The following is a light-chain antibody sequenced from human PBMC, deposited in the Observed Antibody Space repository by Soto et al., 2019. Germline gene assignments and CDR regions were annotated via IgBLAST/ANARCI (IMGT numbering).Light chain of an antibody. V-gene: IGKV1-33*01. CDR1: QDITNY. Sequence: DIQMTQSPSSLSASAGDRVTITCQASQDITNYLNWYQQKPGKDPKLLISDASKLEPGVPSRFSGSGSGTDFTFTISSLQPEDIATYYCQQFHNLPYTFGPGTKVEIK. CDR2: DAS. CDR3: QQFHNLPYT. J-gene: IGKJ3*01.